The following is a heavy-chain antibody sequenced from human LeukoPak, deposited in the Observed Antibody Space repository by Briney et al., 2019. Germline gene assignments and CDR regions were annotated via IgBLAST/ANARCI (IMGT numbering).Heavy chain of an antibody. J-gene: IGHJ6*02. V-gene: IGHV3-73*01. Sequence: GGSLRLSCAASGFIFSGSSMHWVRQASGKGLEWVGRIRSKTNNYATAYAASVKGRFTISGDDSENTAYLQMNSLKSEDTAVYYCTRRDGDSLDVWGQGTTVTVSS. CDR1: GFIFSGSS. CDR2: IRSKTNNYAT. D-gene: IGHD3-3*01. CDR3: TRRDGDSLDV.